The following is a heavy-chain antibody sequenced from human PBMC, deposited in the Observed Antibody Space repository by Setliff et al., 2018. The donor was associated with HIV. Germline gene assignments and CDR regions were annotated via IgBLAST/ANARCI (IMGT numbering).Heavy chain of an antibody. J-gene: IGHJ3*01. CDR1: GGSFSGYY. V-gene: IGHV4-34*01. Sequence: NPSETLSLTCAVYGGSFSGYYWSWIRQTPGRGLEWIGEINQSGDTNHNPSLKSRVTMSLDKSKNQFSLKLKSVTAADTAVFYCARWGVIDAFDVWGQGTVVTVSS. CDR2: INQSGDT. CDR3: ARWGVIDAFDV. D-gene: IGHD3-10*01.